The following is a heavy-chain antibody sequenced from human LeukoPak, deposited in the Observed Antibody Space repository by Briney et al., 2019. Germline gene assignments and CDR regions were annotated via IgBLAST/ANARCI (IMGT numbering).Heavy chain of an antibody. V-gene: IGHV3-23*01. D-gene: IGHD4-11*01. Sequence: PGGSLRLSCAASGFTFSSYAMSWVRQAPGKGLEWVSAISGSGGSTYYADSVKGRSTISRDNSKNTLYLQMNSLRAEDTAVYYCAKGSYSNHYLDYWGQGTLVTVSS. CDR2: ISGSGGST. J-gene: IGHJ4*02. CDR3: AKGSYSNHYLDY. CDR1: GFTFSSYA.